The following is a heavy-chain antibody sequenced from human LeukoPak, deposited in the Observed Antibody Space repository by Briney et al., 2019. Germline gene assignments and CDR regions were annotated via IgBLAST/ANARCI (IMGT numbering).Heavy chain of an antibody. V-gene: IGHV3-21*01. D-gene: IGHD2/OR15-2a*01. J-gene: IGHJ3*02. CDR2: INYI. Sequence: PGGSLRLSCAASGFSFSSYSMKWVRQAPGKGLEWVSSINYIYYADSVKGRFTISRDNAKNSLYLQMNSLRAEDTAVYYCARVSILIVPYYAFDIWGQGTMVTVSS. CDR1: GFSFSSYS. CDR3: ARVSILIVPYYAFDI.